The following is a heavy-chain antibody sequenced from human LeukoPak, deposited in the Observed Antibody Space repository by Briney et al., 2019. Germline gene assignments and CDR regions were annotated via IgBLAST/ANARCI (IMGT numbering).Heavy chain of an antibody. V-gene: IGHV3-30*02. D-gene: IGHD6-13*01. CDR2: IRYDGSNK. CDR1: GFTFSSYG. Sequence: GGSLRLSCAASGFTFSSYGMHWVRQAPGKGLEWVAFIRYDGSNKYYADSVKGRFTISRDNSKNTLYLQMKSLRAEDTAVYYCAKDLEGAAASFDYWGQGTLVTVSS. J-gene: IGHJ4*02. CDR3: AKDLEGAAASFDY.